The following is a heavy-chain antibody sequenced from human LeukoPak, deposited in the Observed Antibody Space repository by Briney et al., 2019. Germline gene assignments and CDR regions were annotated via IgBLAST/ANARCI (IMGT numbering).Heavy chain of an antibody. CDR3: ARDSVAAAAYNWFDP. V-gene: IGHV1-46*01. J-gene: IGHJ5*02. CDR2: INPSGGST. CDR1: GYTFTSYY. Sequence: ASVKVSCKASGYTFTSYYMHWVRQAPGQGLEWMGIINPSGGSTTYAQKFQGRVTMTRDTSTSTVYMELSSLRSEDTAVYYCARDSVAAAAYNWFDPWGQGILVTVSS. D-gene: IGHD6-13*01.